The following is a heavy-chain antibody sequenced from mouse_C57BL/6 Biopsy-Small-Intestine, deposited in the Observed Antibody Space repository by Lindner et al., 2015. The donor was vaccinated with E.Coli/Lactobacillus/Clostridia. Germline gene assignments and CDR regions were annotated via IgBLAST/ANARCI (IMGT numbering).Heavy chain of an antibody. CDR1: GFTFSDYG. D-gene: IGHD1-1*02. V-gene: IGHV5-17*01. CDR3: ARGGSYGDDY. J-gene: IGHJ2*01. Sequence: VQLQESGGGLVKPGGSRKLSCAASGFTFSDYGVHWVRQAPEKGLEWVAYISSGSSTIYYADAVKGRFTISRDNAKNTLFLQMTSLRSEDTAMYYCARGGSYGDDYWGQGTALTVSS. CDR2: ISSGSSTI.